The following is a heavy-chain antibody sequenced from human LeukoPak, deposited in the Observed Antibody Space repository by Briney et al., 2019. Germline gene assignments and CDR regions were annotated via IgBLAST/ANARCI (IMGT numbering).Heavy chain of an antibody. Sequence: QPGGSLRLSCAASGFTFSSHGMHWVRQAPGKGLEWVAFIRYDGSNKYYADSVKGRFTISRDNSKNTLYLQMNSLRAEDTAVYYCAKEAASPPEDWFDPWGQGTLVTVSS. D-gene: IGHD6-25*01. J-gene: IGHJ5*02. CDR3: AKEAASPPEDWFDP. V-gene: IGHV3-30*02. CDR2: IRYDGSNK. CDR1: GFTFSSHG.